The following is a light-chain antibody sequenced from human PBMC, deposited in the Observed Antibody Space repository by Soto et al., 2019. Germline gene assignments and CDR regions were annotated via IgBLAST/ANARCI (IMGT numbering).Light chain of an antibody. J-gene: IGKJ4*01. CDR1: QSVSTY. Sequence: EIVLTQSPATLSLSPGERATLSCRASQSVSTYLAWYQQKPGQAPRLLIYDVSNRATGIPARFSGSGSGTDFTLTIRSLEPEDFVVYYCQQRSNWPLTFGGGTKVEIK. CDR2: DVS. CDR3: QQRSNWPLT. V-gene: IGKV3-11*01.